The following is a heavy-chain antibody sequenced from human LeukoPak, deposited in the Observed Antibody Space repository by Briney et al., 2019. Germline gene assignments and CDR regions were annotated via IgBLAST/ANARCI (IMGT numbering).Heavy chain of an antibody. D-gene: IGHD3-9*01. CDR1: GDSLSGSSYY. Sequence: SGTLSLTCTVSGDSLSGSSYYWAWIRQPPGKGLEWIGNIDYSGSTYYSPSLKSRVAMSVDTSKNQFSLKVTSVTAADTAVYYCAKVLTGYYGGENYFHYWGQGTLVAVSS. CDR3: AKVLTGYYGGENYFHY. V-gene: IGHV4-39*07. CDR2: IDYSGST. J-gene: IGHJ4*02.